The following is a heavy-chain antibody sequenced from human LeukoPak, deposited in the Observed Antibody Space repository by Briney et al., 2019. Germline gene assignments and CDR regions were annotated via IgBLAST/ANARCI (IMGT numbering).Heavy chain of an antibody. Sequence: ASVKVSCKASGYTFTSYYMHWVRQAPGQGLEWMGWINPNSGGTKYAQKFQGRVTMTRDTSISTVYMELSRLRSDDTAVYYCARDTGAARVPRQMDVWGKGTTITVS. J-gene: IGHJ6*03. D-gene: IGHD6-6*01. CDR2: INPNSGGT. CDR1: GYTFTSYY. V-gene: IGHV1-2*02. CDR3: ARDTGAARVPRQMDV.